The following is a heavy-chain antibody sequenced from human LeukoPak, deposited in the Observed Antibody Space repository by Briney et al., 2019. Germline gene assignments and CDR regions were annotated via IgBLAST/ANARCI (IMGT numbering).Heavy chain of an antibody. V-gene: IGHV1-2*02. J-gene: IGHJ3*02. D-gene: IGHD7-27*01. CDR1: LYTFTDYF. CDR2: IGPKSGDT. CDR3: GRNRLGKALDI. Sequence: GASVEVSCTASLYTFTDYFIHWVRQVPGQGLEWMGWIGPKSGDTSYSQKFQGRVTVTRDTSISTAYTDLSRLRFDDTAVYYCGRNRLGKALDIWGQGTMVTVSS.